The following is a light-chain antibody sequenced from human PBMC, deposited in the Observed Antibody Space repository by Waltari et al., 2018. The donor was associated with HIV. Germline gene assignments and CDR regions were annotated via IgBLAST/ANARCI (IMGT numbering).Light chain of an antibody. V-gene: IGKV1-9*01. CDR3: QQLNTYSRT. J-gene: IGKJ1*01. CDR1: QGISSY. CDR2: AAS. Sequence: DIQLTQSPSFLSASLGDRVTITCRASQGISSYLAWYQQKPGKAPKLLIYAASTLQSGVPSRFSGSGSGTEFTLTISSLQPEDFATYYCQQLNTYSRTFGQGSKVEIK.